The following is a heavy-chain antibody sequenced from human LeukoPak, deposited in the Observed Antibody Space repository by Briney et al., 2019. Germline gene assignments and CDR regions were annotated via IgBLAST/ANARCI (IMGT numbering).Heavy chain of an antibody. V-gene: IGHV1-18*04. CDR3: ARDRGITMVRGVIDY. Sequence: GASVNVSCKASGYTFTSYGISWVRQAPGQGLEWMGWISAYNGNTNYAQKLQGRGTMTTDTSPSTAYLELRSLRSDDTGVYYCARDRGITMVRGVIDYWGQGTLVTVSS. J-gene: IGHJ4*02. D-gene: IGHD3-10*01. CDR2: ISAYNGNT. CDR1: GYTFTSYG.